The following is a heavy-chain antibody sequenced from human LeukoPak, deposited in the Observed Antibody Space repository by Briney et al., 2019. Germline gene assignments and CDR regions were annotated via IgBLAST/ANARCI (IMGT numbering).Heavy chain of an antibody. CDR2: ISGTGVTT. J-gene: IGHJ4*02. CDR3: ARYCTNGVCSDY. CDR1: GFTFSSYA. V-gene: IGHV3-23*01. D-gene: IGHD2-8*01. Sequence: GGSLRLSCAASGFTFSSYAMSWVRQAPGKGLEWVSAISGTGVTTYYADSVKGRFTISRDNSKDTVYLQMNSLRAEDTAVYYCARYCTNGVCSDYWGQGTLVTVSS.